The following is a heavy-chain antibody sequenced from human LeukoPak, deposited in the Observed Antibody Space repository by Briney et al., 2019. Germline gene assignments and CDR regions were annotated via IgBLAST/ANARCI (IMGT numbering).Heavy chain of an antibody. J-gene: IGHJ4*02. CDR2: IWYDGSNK. V-gene: IGHV3-33*01. CDR3: ARDLTYYDSSGYGY. D-gene: IGHD3-22*01. CDR1: GFTFSSCG. Sequence: PGRSLRLSCAASGFTFSSCGMHWVRQAPGKGLEWVAVIWYDGSNKYYADSVKGRFTISRDNSKNTLYLQMNSLRAEDTAVYYCARDLTYYDSSGYGYWGQGTLVTVSS.